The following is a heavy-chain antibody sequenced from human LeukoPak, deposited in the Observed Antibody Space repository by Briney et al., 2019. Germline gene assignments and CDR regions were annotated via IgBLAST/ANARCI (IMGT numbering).Heavy chain of an antibody. V-gene: IGHV3-7*03. CDR1: GFTFISYW. CDR3: ARAPDYTHPYYYYGTDV. D-gene: IGHD4-11*01. Sequence: GGSLRLSCAASGFTFISYWMSWVRQAPGKGLEWGANIKQDGSEKYYVDSVKGRFTISRDDAKNSLYLQMNSLRAEDTAVYYCARAPDYTHPYYYYGTDVWGQGTTVTVSS. J-gene: IGHJ6*02. CDR2: IKQDGSEK.